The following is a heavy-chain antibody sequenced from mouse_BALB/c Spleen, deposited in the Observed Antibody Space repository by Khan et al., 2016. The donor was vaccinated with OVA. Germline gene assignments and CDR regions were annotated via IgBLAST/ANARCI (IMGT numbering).Heavy chain of an antibody. CDR1: GYTFTSYW. CDR2: INPSNGRT. Sequence: VQLQQSGAELVKPGASVKLSCKASGYTFTSYWMHWVKQRPGQGLEWIGEINPSNGRTNYNEKFKSKATLTVDKSSSTAYMQLSSLTSEDSAVYYGARSTTASFDYWGQGTTLTVSS. D-gene: IGHD1-2*01. J-gene: IGHJ2*01. CDR3: ARSTTASFDY. V-gene: IGHV1S81*02.